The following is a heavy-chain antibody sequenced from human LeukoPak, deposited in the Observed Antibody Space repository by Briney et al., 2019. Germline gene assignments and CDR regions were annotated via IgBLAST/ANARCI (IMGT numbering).Heavy chain of an antibody. J-gene: IGHJ4*02. V-gene: IGHV3-21*04. CDR1: GFTFSSYS. Sequence: GGSLRLSCAASGFTFSSYSMNWVRQAPGKGLEWVASMSSSSSYIYYADSVKGRFTISRDNAKNSLYLQMNSLRAEDTAVYYCARDLMGIAYRGAFYYWGQGTLVTVSS. CDR3: ARDLMGIAYRGAFYY. CDR2: MSSSSSYI. D-gene: IGHD6-13*01.